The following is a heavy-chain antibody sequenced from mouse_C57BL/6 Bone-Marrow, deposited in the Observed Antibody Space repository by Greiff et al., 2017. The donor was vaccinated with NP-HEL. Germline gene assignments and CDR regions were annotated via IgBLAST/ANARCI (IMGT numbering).Heavy chain of an antibody. J-gene: IGHJ2*01. Sequence: VQLQQSGPELERPWASVKISCQAFYTFSRRVHFAIRDTNYWMQWLKQRPGQGLEWIGAIYPGNGDTSYNQKFKGKATLTADKSSSTAYMQLSSLTSEDSAVYYCACRGSYFDYWGQGTTLTVSS. CDR2: GQGLEWIG. CDR3: SEDSAVYYCACRGSYFDY. V-gene: IGHV1-87*01. CDR1: YTFSRRVH.